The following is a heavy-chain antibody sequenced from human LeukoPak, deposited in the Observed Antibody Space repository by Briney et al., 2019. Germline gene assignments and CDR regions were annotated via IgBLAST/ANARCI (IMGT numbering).Heavy chain of an antibody. Sequence: SETLSLTCAVYGGSFSGYYWSWIRQPPEKGLEWIGEINHSGSTNYNPSLKSRVTISVDRSKNQFSLKLSSVTAADTAVYYCARFPSSGYYATLRGAFDIWGQGTMVTVSS. CDR1: GGSFSGYY. V-gene: IGHV4-34*01. CDR3: ARFPSSGYYATLRGAFDI. CDR2: INHSGST. D-gene: IGHD3-22*01. J-gene: IGHJ3*02.